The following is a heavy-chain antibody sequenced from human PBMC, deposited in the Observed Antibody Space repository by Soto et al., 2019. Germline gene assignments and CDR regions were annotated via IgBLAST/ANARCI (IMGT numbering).Heavy chain of an antibody. V-gene: IGHV4-59*08. CDR3: ARQGFGPLHGLVEV. Sequence: QVQLQESGPGLVKPSETLSLSCTVSGGSISSYYWSWFRQSPGKRMEWIGYVHHSWGSSYNPSLQSRVAISLDTSKSKFSLKVTSVTATDTAVYYCARQGFGPLHGLVEVWGQGTTVTVSS. CDR2: VHHSWGS. D-gene: IGHD3-10*01. J-gene: IGHJ6*02. CDR1: GGSISSYY.